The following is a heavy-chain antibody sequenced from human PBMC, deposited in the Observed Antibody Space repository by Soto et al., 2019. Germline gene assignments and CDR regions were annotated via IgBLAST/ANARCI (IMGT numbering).Heavy chain of an antibody. CDR3: ARDRVMLTFGGASEEWGIDS. CDR2: IFYSGPT. D-gene: IGHD3-16*01. J-gene: IGHJ4*02. CDR1: GDSITSGVHY. V-gene: IGHV4-31*03. Sequence: QVQLQESGPGLVKPSQTLSLTCTVSGDSITSGVHYWSWIRQLPGKGLEWIGHIFYSGPTYYHPSLKSRVTISVETSKNPFYLKLNSVTAADTAVYYCARDRVMLTFGGASEEWGIDSWGQGTLVTVSS.